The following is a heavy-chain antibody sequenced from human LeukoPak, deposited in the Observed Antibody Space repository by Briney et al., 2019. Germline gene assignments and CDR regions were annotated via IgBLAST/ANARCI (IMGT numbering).Heavy chain of an antibody. V-gene: IGHV4-59*01. J-gene: IGHJ3*02. D-gene: IGHD3-22*01. CDR2: IYYSGST. Sequence: SGTLSLTCGVSGGSISSYYWSWIRQPPGKGLEWIGYIYYSGSTNYNPSLKSRVTISVDTSKNQFSLKLSSVTAADTAVYYCARCQSKYFYDRGGFDIWGQGTMVTVSS. CDR3: ARCQSKYFYDRGGFDI. CDR1: GGSISSYY.